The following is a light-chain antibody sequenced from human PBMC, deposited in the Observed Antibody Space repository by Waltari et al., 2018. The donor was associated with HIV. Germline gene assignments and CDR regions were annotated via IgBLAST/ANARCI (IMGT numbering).Light chain of an antibody. CDR2: DAS. Sequence: EIVLTQSPGTLSLSPGERATISCRASESVSSTYLAWYQQKSGQGPRLLIYDASNRATGIPDRFSGSGSGTDFSLTISRLEPEDFAEYYCQQYGSSLLTFGGGTKVEIK. J-gene: IGKJ4*01. CDR1: ESVSSTY. CDR3: QQYGSSLLT. V-gene: IGKV3-20*01.